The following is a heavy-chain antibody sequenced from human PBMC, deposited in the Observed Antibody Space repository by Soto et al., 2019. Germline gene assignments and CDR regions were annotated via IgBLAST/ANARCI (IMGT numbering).Heavy chain of an antibody. CDR3: ARDISITMIVVVNQFDY. CDR2: INPSGGST. V-gene: IGHV1-46*01. D-gene: IGHD3-22*01. J-gene: IGHJ4*02. Sequence: ASVKVSCKASGYTFTSYYMHWVRQAPGQGLEWMGIINPSGGSTSYAQKFQGRVTMTRDTSTSTVYMELSSLRSEDTAVYYCARDISITMIVVVNQFDYWGQGTLVTVPQ. CDR1: GYTFTSYY.